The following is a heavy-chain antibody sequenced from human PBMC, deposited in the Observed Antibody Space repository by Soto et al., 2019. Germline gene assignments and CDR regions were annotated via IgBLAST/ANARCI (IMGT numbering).Heavy chain of an antibody. CDR3: AKDTEVDIVTLFDY. J-gene: IGHJ4*02. Sequence: GSLRLSCAASGFTFSSYAMSWVRQAPGKGLEWVSAISGSGGSTYYADSVKGRFTISRDNSKNTLYLQMISLRAEDTAVYYCAKDTEVDIVTLFDYWGQGTLVTVSS. D-gene: IGHD5-12*01. CDR1: GFTFSSYA. V-gene: IGHV3-23*01. CDR2: ISGSGGST.